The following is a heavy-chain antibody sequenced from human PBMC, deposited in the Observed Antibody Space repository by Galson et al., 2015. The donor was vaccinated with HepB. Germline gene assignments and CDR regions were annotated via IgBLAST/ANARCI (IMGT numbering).Heavy chain of an antibody. D-gene: IGHD3-3*01. J-gene: IGHJ4*02. V-gene: IGHV3-30*18. Sequence: SLRLSCAASGFTFSSYGMHWVRQAPGKGLEWVAVISYDGSNKYYADSVKGRFTISRDNSKNTLYLQMNSLRAEDTAVYYCAKPYYDFWSGYGGNYFDYWGQGTLVTVSS. CDR1: GFTFSSYG. CDR3: AKPYYDFWSGYGGNYFDY. CDR2: ISYDGSNK.